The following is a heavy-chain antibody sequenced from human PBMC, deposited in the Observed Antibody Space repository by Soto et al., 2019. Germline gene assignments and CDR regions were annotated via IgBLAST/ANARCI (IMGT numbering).Heavy chain of an antibody. Sequence: HVQLVQSVAEVKKPGSSLKVSCKASGGTFSSYDISWVRQAPGQRLEWMGGILPIVGTAHYAQKWQGRVTITADEYTSTACMELISLRSEDTAVYYCGRDYDFWSGYGPNGMDVW. CDR2: ILPIVGTA. CDR3: GRDYDFWSGYGPNGMDV. CDR1: GGTFSSYD. D-gene: IGHD3-3*01. V-gene: IGHV1-69*12. J-gene: IGHJ6*01.